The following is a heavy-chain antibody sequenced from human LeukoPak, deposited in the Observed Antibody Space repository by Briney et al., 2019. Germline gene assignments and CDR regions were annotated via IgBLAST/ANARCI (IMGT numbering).Heavy chain of an antibody. J-gene: IGHJ5*02. CDR1: GGSMSRYY. Sequence: PSETLSLTCTVSGGSMSRYYRSWIRQPPGKGLEWLGYIFYSGGTHYNPSLRSRVTISVDTSKNQFSLKLSSVTAADTAVYYCARGSLSCRGGSCYPNWFDPWGQGTLVTVSS. CDR3: ARGSLSCRGGSCYPNWFDP. CDR2: IFYSGGT. D-gene: IGHD2-15*01. V-gene: IGHV4-59*01.